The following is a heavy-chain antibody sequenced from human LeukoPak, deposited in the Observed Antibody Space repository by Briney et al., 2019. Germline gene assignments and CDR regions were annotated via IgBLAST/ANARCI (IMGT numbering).Heavy chain of an antibody. D-gene: IGHD6-19*01. CDR2: IYYSGST. J-gene: IGHJ4*02. Sequence: SETLSLTCTVSGGSISSYYWSWIRQPPGKGLEWIGYIYYSGSTNYNPSLKSRVTISVDTSKNQFSLKLSSVTAADTAVYYCARRGAVAAIFDYWGQGTLVTVSS. CDR3: ARRGAVAAIFDY. V-gene: IGHV4-59*01. CDR1: GGSISSYY.